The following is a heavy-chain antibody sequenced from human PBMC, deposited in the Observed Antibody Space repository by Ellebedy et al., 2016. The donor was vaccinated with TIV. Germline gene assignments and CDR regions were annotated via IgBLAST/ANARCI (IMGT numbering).Heavy chain of an antibody. D-gene: IGHD3-10*01. J-gene: IGHJ4*02. V-gene: IGHV3-21*01. CDR2: ISSNLHYI. CDR3: ATDRGEGGLPPFFDS. Sequence: PGGSLRLSCAPSGFNFRGRSMNWVRQAPGKGLEWVPSISSNLHYIHYRDSVKGGFTISRDNAKNSLSLQMESLRAEDTAVYYCATDRGEGGLPPFFDSWGQGTLVTVST. CDR1: GFNFRGRS.